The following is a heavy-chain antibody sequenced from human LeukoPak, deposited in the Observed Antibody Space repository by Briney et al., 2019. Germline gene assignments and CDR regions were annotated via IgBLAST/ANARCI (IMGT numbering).Heavy chain of an antibody. V-gene: IGHV3-30*18. CDR2: ISYDGSNK. Sequence: GGSMRLSCAASGFTFSSYGMHWVRQAPGKGLEWVAVISYDGSNKYYADSVKGRFTISRDNSKNTLYLQMNSLRAKDTAVYYCAKAGRGEGFDYWGQGTLVTVSS. CDR1: GFTFSSYG. CDR3: AKAGRGEGFDY. J-gene: IGHJ4*02. D-gene: IGHD4-17*01.